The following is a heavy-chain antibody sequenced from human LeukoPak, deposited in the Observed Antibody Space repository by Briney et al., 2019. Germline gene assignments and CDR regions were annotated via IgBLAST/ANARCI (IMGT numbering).Heavy chain of an antibody. V-gene: IGHV4-61*02. CDR2: IYTSGST. CDR1: GGSISSGSYY. J-gene: IGHJ5*02. D-gene: IGHD6-6*01. Sequence: SETLSLTCTVSGGSISSGSYYWSWIRQPAGEGLEWIGRIYTSGSTNFNPSLKSRVTISVDTSKNQFSLKLSSVTAADTAVYYCARDEVDGAARRSWFDPWGQGTLVTVSS. CDR3: ARDEVDGAARRSWFDP.